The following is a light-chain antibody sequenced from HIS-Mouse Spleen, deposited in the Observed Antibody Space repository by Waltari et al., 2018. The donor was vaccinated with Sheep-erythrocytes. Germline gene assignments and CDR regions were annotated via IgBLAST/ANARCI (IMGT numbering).Light chain of an antibody. CDR1: QSVSSN. CDR3: QQYNNWPSYT. V-gene: IGKV3-15*01. Sequence: EIVMTQSPATLSVSPGERATLSCRASQSVSSNLAWYQQKPGQAPRPRIYGASTRATGIPARFSGSGSWTEFTLTISSMQSEDFAVYYCQQYNNWPSYTFGQGTKLEIK. J-gene: IGKJ2*01. CDR2: GAS.